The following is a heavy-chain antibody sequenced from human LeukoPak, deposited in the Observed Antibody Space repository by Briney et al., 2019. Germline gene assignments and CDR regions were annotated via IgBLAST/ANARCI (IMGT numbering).Heavy chain of an antibody. D-gene: IGHD3-3*01. Sequence: GESLKISCKGSGYTFTKYWIGWVRQMPGKGLEWMGIIYPDDSDTRYSPSFQGQVTISADKSISTAYLQWSSLKASDTAMYYCARRPFFGVVGYYFDYWGQGTLVTVSS. CDR2: IYPDDSDT. V-gene: IGHV5-51*01. CDR1: GYTFTKYW. CDR3: ARRPFFGVVGYYFDY. J-gene: IGHJ4*02.